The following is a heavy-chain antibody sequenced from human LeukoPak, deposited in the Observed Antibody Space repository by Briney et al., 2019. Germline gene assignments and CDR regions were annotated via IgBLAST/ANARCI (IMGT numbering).Heavy chain of an antibody. Sequence: SETLSLTCTVSGGSISSYYWSWIRQPPGKRLEWIGYIYYSGSTNYNPSLKSRVTISVDTSKNQFSLKLSSVTAADTAVYYCASFYDSSGYNYWGQGTLVTVSS. V-gene: IGHV4-59*01. CDR1: GGSISSYY. CDR3: ASFYDSSGYNY. D-gene: IGHD3-22*01. CDR2: IYYSGST. J-gene: IGHJ4*02.